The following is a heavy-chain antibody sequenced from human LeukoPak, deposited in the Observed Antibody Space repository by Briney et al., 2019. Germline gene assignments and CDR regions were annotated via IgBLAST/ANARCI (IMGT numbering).Heavy chain of an antibody. CDR1: GYSFTNYW. V-gene: IGHV5-51*01. CDR3: ASYYYDSSGHEDY. Sequence: GESLKVSCKGSGYSFTNYWIGWVRQMPGKGLEWMGIIYPGDSDTRYSPSFQGQVTISADKSISTAYLQWSSLKASDTAMYYCASYYYDSSGHEDYWGQGTLVTVSS. CDR2: IYPGDSDT. D-gene: IGHD3-22*01. J-gene: IGHJ4*02.